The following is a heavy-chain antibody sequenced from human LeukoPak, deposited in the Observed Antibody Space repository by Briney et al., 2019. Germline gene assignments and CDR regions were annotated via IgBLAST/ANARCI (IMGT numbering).Heavy chain of an antibody. D-gene: IGHD1-26*01. Sequence: GGSLRLSCAASGFTFSNYWMHWVRQAPGKGLVWVSRINSDGSSTSYADSVKGRFTISRDNAKNTPYLQMNSLRAEDTAVYYCARVSSGSYFGYYYYYMDVWGKGTTVTVSS. CDR1: GFTFSNYW. CDR3: ARVSSGSYFGYYYYYMDV. J-gene: IGHJ6*03. V-gene: IGHV3-74*01. CDR2: INSDGSST.